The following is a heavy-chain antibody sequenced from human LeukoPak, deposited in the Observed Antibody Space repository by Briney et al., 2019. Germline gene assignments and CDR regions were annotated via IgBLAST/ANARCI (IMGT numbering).Heavy chain of an antibody. CDR1: GGSISSYY. Sequence: SETLSLTCTVSGGSISSYYWSWIRQPPGKGLEWIGYIYYSGSTNYNPSLKSRVTISVDTSKNQFSLKLSSVTAADTAVYYCARPPLPRDGYNWNAFDIWGQGTMVTVSS. J-gene: IGHJ3*02. D-gene: IGHD5-24*01. CDR3: ARPPLPRDGYNWNAFDI. CDR2: IYYSGST. V-gene: IGHV4-59*08.